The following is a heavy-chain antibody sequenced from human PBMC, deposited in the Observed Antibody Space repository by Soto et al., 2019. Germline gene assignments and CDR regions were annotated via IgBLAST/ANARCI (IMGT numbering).Heavy chain of an antibody. CDR3: ARSMTTGRGWFDP. D-gene: IGHD4-17*01. V-gene: IGHV4-30-4*01. J-gene: IGHJ5*02. Sequence: QVQLQESGPGLVKPSQTLSLTCTVSGGSISSGDYYWSWIRQPPGKGLEWIGYIYYSGSTYYNPSLKSRVXXSXDXXKNQFSLKLSSVTAADTAVYYCARSMTTGRGWFDPWGQGTLVTVSS. CDR2: IYYSGST. CDR1: GGSISSGDYY.